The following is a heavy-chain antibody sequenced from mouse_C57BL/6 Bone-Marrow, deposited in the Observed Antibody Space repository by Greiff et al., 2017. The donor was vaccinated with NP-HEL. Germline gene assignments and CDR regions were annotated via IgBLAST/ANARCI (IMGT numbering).Heavy chain of an antibody. Sequence: DVMLVESGGGLVQPGESLKLSCESNEYEFPSHDMSWVRKTPEKRLELVAAINSDGGSTYYPDTMERRFIISRDNTKKTLYLQMSSLRSEDTALYYCARGGYGSSYPYWYFDVWGTGTMVTVSS. CDR2: INSDGGST. D-gene: IGHD1-1*01. J-gene: IGHJ1*03. CDR1: EYEFPSHD. V-gene: IGHV5-2*01. CDR3: ARGGYGSSYPYWYFDV.